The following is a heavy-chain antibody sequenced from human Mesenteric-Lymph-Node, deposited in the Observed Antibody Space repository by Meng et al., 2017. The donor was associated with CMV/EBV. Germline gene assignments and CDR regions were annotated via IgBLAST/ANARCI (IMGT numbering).Heavy chain of an antibody. V-gene: IGHV3-11*04. CDR3: AISLGNPGVDS. J-gene: IGHJ4*02. CDR1: GFTFSDYY. Sequence: GESLKISCAASGFTFSDYYMSWIRQAPGKGLEWVSYISSSGSTIYYADSVKGRFTISRDNAKNSLYLQMNSLGAEDTAVYYCAISLGNPGVDSWGQGTLVTVSS. CDR2: ISSSGSTI.